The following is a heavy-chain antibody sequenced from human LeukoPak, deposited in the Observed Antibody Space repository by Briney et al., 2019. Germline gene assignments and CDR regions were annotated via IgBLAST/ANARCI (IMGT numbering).Heavy chain of an antibody. Sequence: ASVKVSCKASGYTFTSYGISWVRQAPGQGLEWMGWISAYNGNTNYAQKLQGRVTMTTDTSTSTAYMELRSLRSDDTAVYYCARLVDTAMVELFDYWGQGTLVTVSS. CDR3: ARLVDTAMVELFDY. CDR1: GYTFTSYG. V-gene: IGHV1-18*01. CDR2: ISAYNGNT. J-gene: IGHJ4*02. D-gene: IGHD5-18*01.